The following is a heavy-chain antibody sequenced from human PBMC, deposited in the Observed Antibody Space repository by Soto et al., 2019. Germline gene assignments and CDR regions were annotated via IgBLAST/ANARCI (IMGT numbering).Heavy chain of an antibody. J-gene: IGHJ4*02. V-gene: IGHV2-5*02. CDR3: ARRAVPGTYFFDH. CDR1: GLSLSTSGVG. CDR2: IFWDDDK. D-gene: IGHD6-19*01. Sequence: QITLKESGPTLVKPTQTLTLTCTLSGLSLSTSGVGVGWIRQPPGKPLEWLALIFWDDDKRYSPSLSSRLTITKDTSKNQVIFTMTNMVPVDTATYYCARRAVPGTYFFDHWGQGTLVTVSS.